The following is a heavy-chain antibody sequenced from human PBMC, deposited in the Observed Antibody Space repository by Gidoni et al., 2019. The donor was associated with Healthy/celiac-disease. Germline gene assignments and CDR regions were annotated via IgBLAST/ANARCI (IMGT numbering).Heavy chain of an antibody. Sequence: QVQLQESGPGLVKPSGTLSLTCPVTGGPISSSTWWRWVRQPPGKGLEWIGEIYHSGSTNYNPSLKSRVTISVDKSKNQFSLKLSSVTAADTAVYYCARVLAAQKGFDYWGQGTLVTVSS. D-gene: IGHD6-6*01. J-gene: IGHJ4*02. CDR3: ARVLAAQKGFDY. V-gene: IGHV4-4*02. CDR2: IYHSGST. CDR1: GGPISSSTW.